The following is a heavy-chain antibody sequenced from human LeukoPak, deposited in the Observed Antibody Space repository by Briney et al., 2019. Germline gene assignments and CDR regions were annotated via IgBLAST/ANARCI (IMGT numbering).Heavy chain of an antibody. CDR2: ISYDGSNK. CDR3: AKRSARTYYYYMDV. J-gene: IGHJ6*03. Sequence: GGSLRLSCAASGLTFSNYAIHWVRQPPGKGLEWMAVISYDGSNKYYADSVKGRFTISRDNSKNTLYLQMSSLRADDTAVYYCAKRSARTYYYYMDVWGKGTTVTISS. CDR1: GLTFSNYA. V-gene: IGHV3-30*04.